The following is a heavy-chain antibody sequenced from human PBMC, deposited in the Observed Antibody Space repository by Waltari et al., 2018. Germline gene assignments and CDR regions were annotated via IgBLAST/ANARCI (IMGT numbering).Heavy chain of an antibody. J-gene: IGHJ1*01. V-gene: IGHV1-69*14. D-gene: IGHD6-19*01. CDR3: ARTAGIAVAGTGYFQH. CDR2: IIPICGTA. CDR1: GGTFSSYA. Sequence: QVQLVQSGAEVKKPGSSVKVSCKASGGTFSSYAISWVRQAPGQGLEWMGGIIPICGTANYAQKFQGRVTITADKSTSTAYMELSSLRSEDTAVYYCARTAGIAVAGTGYFQHWGQGTLVTVSS.